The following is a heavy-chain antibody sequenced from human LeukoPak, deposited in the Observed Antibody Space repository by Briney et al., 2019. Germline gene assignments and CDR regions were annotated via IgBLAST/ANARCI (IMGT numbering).Heavy chain of an antibody. CDR3: ARESRVGFDGDCYPHTNCDAFDI. CDR2: IYSGGST. D-gene: IGHD2-21*02. V-gene: IGHV3-53*01. Sequence: GGSLRLSCAASGFTVSSNYMSWVRQAPGKGLEWVSVIYSGGSTYYADSVKGRFTISRDNSKNTLYLQMNSLRAEDTAVYYCARESRVGFDGDCYPHTNCDAFDIWGQGTMVTVSS. CDR1: GFTVSSNY. J-gene: IGHJ3*02.